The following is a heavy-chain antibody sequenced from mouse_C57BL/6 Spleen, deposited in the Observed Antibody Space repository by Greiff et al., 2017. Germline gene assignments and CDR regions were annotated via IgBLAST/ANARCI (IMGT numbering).Heavy chain of an antibody. CDR1: GYTFTDYN. J-gene: IGHJ2*01. CDR2: INPNNGGT. Sequence: VQLQQSGPELVKPGASVKMSCKASGYTFTDYNMHWVKQSHGKSLEWIGYINPNNGGTSYNQKFKGKATLTVNKSSSTAYMELRSLTSEDSAVYYCASIYYDYDDGFDYWGQGTTLTVSS. CDR3: ASIYYDYDDGFDY. D-gene: IGHD2-4*01. V-gene: IGHV1-22*01.